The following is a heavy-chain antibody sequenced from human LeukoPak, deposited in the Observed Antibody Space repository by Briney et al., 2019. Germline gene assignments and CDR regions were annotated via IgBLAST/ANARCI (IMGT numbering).Heavy chain of an antibody. CDR1: GFTLSDYY. D-gene: IGHD4/OR15-4a*01. CDR3: AGERSFYGANLAVDY. J-gene: IGHJ4*02. Sequence: GGSLRLSCAASGFTLSDYYMSWIRQAPGKGLEWVSYISLSGSTIHYTDSVKGRFSISRDNARDSLFLQMNSLRAEDTAVYYCAGERSFYGANLAVDYWGQGTLVTVSS. CDR2: ISLSGSTI. V-gene: IGHV3-11*01.